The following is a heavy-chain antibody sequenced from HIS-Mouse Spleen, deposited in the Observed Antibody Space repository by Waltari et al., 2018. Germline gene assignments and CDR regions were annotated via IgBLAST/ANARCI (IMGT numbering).Heavy chain of an antibody. CDR2: NYYSGST. CDR3: AREIPYSSSWYDWYFDL. D-gene: IGHD6-13*01. V-gene: IGHV4-39*07. Sequence: QLQLQESGPGLVKPSETLSLTCTVSGGSISSSRYYGGWIRQPPGKGLEWIGSNYYSGSTYYNPSLKSRVTISVDTSKNQFSLKLSSVTAADTAVYYCAREIPYSSSWYDWYFDLWGRGTLVTVSS. CDR1: GGSISSSRYY. J-gene: IGHJ2*01.